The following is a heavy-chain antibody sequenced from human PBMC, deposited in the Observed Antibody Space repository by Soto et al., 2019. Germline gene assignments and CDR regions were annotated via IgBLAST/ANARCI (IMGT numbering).Heavy chain of an antibody. Sequence: ASVKVSCKASGYTFTGYYMHWVRQAPGQGLEWMGWINPNSGGTNYAQKFQGRVTMTRDTSISTAYMELSRLRSDDTAVYYCARDRDSSSWYWFDPWGQGTLVTVS. CDR3: ARDRDSSSWYWFDP. V-gene: IGHV1-2*02. CDR2: INPNSGGT. D-gene: IGHD6-13*01. CDR1: GYTFTGYY. J-gene: IGHJ5*02.